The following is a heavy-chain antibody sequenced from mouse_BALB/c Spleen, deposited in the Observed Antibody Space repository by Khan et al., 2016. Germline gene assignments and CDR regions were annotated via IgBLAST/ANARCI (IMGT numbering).Heavy chain of an antibody. CDR1: GFNIKDTY. J-gene: IGHJ1*01. D-gene: IGHD2-13*01. V-gene: IGHV14-3*02. CDR2: IDPANGNT. Sequence: VQLQQSGAELVKPGASVKLSCTASGFNIKDTYLHWVKQRPEQGLEWIGRIDPANGNTKYDPKFQGQATVTADTSSNTAYLQLSGLTSEDNAVSYCVRVYGDYGDGCFAVWGAGTTVTVSS. CDR3: VRVYGDYGDGCFAV.